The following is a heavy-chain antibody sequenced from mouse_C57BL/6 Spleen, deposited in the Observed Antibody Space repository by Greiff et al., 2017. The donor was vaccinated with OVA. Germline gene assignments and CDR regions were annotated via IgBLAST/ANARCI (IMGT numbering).Heavy chain of an antibody. CDR1: GYAFSSSC. J-gene: IGHJ4*01. V-gene: IGHV1-82*01. D-gene: IGHD3-2*02. CDR3: ARWRLYAMDY. CDR2: IYPGGGDT. Sequence: VQGVESGPELVKPGASVKISCKASGYAFSSSCMNWVKQRPGQGLEWIGRIYPGGGDTNYNGKFMGKATLTADRSSSTAYMQLSSLTSEDSAVYFCARWRLYAMDYWGQGTSVTVSS.